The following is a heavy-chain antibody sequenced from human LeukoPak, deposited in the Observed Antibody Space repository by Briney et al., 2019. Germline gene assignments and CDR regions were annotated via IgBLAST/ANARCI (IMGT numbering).Heavy chain of an antibody. CDR3: ARSHLGGFNY. Sequence: ASVKVSCKASGYSFTGYYMHWVRQAPGQGLEWMGWINPYSGGTNYAQKFQGRVTMTRDTSISTAYMELSSLRSEDTAVYYCARSHLGGFNYWGQGTLVTVSS. CDR2: INPYSGGT. J-gene: IGHJ4*02. V-gene: IGHV1-2*02. CDR1: GYSFTGYY.